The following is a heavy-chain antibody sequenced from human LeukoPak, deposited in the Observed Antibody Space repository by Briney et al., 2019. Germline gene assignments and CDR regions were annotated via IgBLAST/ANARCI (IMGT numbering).Heavy chain of an antibody. CDR3: ARVGIVGATDTYYFDY. Sequence: SETLSLTCTVSGGSISSGGYSWGWIRQPPGKGLEWIGYIYHSGSTYYNPSLKSRVTISVDRSKNQFSLKLSSVTAADTAVYYCARVGIVGATDTYYFDYWGQGTLVTVSS. D-gene: IGHD1-26*01. V-gene: IGHV4-30-2*01. CDR2: IYHSGST. J-gene: IGHJ4*02. CDR1: GGSISSGGYS.